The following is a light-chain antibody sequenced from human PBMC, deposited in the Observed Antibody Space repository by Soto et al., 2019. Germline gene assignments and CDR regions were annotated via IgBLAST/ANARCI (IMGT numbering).Light chain of an antibody. V-gene: IGKV1-5*01. J-gene: IGKJ1*01. Sequence: DIQMTQSPLTLSASVGDRVTITCLASQSISNRLAWHQQKPGKAPKVLIYDASSLKSGVPSRFSGSGSGTEFTLTISSLQPDDFATYYCQHYNSYSEAFGQGTKVDIK. CDR1: QSISNR. CDR3: QHYNSYSEA. CDR2: DAS.